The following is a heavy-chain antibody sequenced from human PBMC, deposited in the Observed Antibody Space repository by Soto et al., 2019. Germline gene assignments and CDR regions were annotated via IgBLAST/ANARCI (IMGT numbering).Heavy chain of an antibody. J-gene: IGHJ6*02. CDR3: ATASGSTYGGPYYYYGLDV. V-gene: IGHV4-59*08. CDR2: IYYSGST. CDR1: GGSISSYY. D-gene: IGHD2-15*01. Sequence: QVQLQESGPGLVKSSETLSLTCTVSGGSISSYYWSWIRQPPGKGLEWIGYIYYSGSTKYNPSLKSRVTISVDTSMNPFSLKVSSVTAADTAVYYCATASGSTYGGPYYYYGLDVWGQGTTVTVSS.